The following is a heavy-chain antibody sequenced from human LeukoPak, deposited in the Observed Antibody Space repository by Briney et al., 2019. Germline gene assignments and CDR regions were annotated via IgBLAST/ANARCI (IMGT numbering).Heavy chain of an antibody. CDR1: GFTFNTYA. Sequence: GGSLSLSCVDSGFTFNTYAMGWVRQSPGRGLDWVSSIKGGGGDPFHADSVKGRFTISRDNSKNTLFLQLNSLRAEDSAVYYCAQGGHDFNPFYCWGQGTLVTVSS. CDR2: IKGGGGDP. J-gene: IGHJ4*02. V-gene: IGHV3-23*01. CDR3: AQGGHDFNPFYC. D-gene: IGHD2-21*02.